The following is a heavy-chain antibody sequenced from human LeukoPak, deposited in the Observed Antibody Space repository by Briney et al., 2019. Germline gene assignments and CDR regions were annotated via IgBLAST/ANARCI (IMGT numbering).Heavy chain of an antibody. J-gene: IGHJ6*02. V-gene: IGHV3-48*02. CDR2: ISSSSSTI. D-gene: IGHD1-26*01. Sequence: GGSLRLSCAASGFTFSSYSMNWVRQAPGKGLEWVSYISSSSSTIYYADSVKGRFTISRVNAKNSLYLQMNSLRDEDTAVYYCARIRSYAYYYGMDVWGQGTTVTVSS. CDR3: ARIRSYAYYYGMDV. CDR1: GFTFSSYS.